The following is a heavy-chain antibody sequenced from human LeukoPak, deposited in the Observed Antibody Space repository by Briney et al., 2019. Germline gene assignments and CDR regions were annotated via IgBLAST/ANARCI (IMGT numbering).Heavy chain of an antibody. V-gene: IGHV6-1*01. J-gene: IGHJ4*02. CDR2: TYYRSKWYH. D-gene: IGHD3-10*01. CDR1: VDSVSSNSAA. CDR3: SRDPYGE. Sequence: SQTLSLTCVISVDSVSSNSAAWNWIRQSPSRGLEWLGRTYYRSKWYHHYAVSVKSRITINPDTSRNQFSLELNSVTPEDTAVYYCSRDPYGEWGQGTLVTVSS.